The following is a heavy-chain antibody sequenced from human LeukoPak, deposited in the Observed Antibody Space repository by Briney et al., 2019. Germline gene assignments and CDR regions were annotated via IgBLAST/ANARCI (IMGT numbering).Heavy chain of an antibody. V-gene: IGHV3-7*01. J-gene: IGHJ6*02. CDR1: GFTFSSYW. CDR2: IKQDGSEK. CDR3: ARRSGGYYYYYGMDV. Sequence: GGSLRLSCAASGFTFSSYWMSWVRQAPGEGLEGVANIKQDGSEKYYVDSVKGRFTISRDNAKNSLYLQMSSLRAEDTAVYYCARRSGGYYYYYGMDVWGQGTTVTVSS. D-gene: IGHD2-8*02.